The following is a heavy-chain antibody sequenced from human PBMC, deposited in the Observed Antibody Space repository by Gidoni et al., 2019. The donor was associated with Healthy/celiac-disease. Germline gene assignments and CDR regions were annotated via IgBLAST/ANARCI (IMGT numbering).Heavy chain of an antibody. CDR1: GGSIRSSNW. Sequence: QVQLQESGPGLVKPSGTLSLTCAVAGGSIRSSNWWSWVRQPPGKGLEWIGEIYHSGRPNYIPSLMSRVTISVDKSKNQFSLKLSSVSAADTAVYYCASTYSYGFKNFGSYFDYWGQGTLVTVSS. J-gene: IGHJ4*02. V-gene: IGHV4-4*02. CDR3: ASTYSYGFKNFGSYFDY. D-gene: IGHD5-18*01. CDR2: IYHSGRP.